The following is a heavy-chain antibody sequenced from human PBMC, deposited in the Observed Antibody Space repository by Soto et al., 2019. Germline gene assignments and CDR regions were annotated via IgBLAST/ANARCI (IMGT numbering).Heavy chain of an antibody. CDR2: INPNSGGT. V-gene: IGHV1-2*02. CDR3: ARVEDSGYDSEYYFDY. D-gene: IGHD5-12*01. J-gene: IGHJ4*02. CDR1: GYTFTGYY. Sequence: ASVKVSCKASGYTFTGYYMHWVRQAPGQGLEWMGWINPNSGGTNYAQKLQGRVTMTTDTSTSTAYMELRSLRSDDTAVYYCARVEDSGYDSEYYFDYRGQGTLVTVSS.